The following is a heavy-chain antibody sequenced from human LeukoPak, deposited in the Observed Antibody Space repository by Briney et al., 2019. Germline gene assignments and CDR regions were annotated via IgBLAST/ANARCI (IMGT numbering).Heavy chain of an antibody. CDR1: GGSISSGVYY. D-gene: IGHD4-17*01. CDR3: ASRPTTWGFFDS. Sequence: SETLSLTCTVSGGSISSGVYYWSWIRQHPGKGLEWIGYIYYSGSTYSNPSLKSRLTMSVDISKNQFSLKLSSVTAADTAVYFCASRPTTWGFFDSWGQGTLVTVSS. J-gene: IGHJ4*02. CDR2: IYYSGST. V-gene: IGHV4-31*03.